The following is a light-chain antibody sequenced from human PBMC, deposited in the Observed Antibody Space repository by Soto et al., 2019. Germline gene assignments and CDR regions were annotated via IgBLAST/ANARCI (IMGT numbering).Light chain of an antibody. J-gene: IGLJ2*01. V-gene: IGLV2-11*01. CDR2: DVN. Sequence: QSALTQPPSVSGSPGQSVTISCTGASSDVGGYDYVSWYQQHPGKVPKVMIYDVNKRPSGVPDRFSGSKSGNTASLTISGLQAEDEGDYYCCSYAGNYIILFGGGTQLTVL. CDR1: SSDVGGYDY. CDR3: CSYAGNYIIL.